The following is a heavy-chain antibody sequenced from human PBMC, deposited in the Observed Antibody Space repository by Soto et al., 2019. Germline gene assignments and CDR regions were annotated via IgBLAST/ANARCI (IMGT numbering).Heavy chain of an antibody. V-gene: IGHV4-31*03. J-gene: IGHJ4*02. CDR1: DASISTATFY. Sequence: PSETLSLTCTVSDASISTATFYWIRQLPGEALEWIGYIYYSGSAYYNSSLRSRATLSLDTSKSEFSLTLTSLTAADTAVYYCARGEAGVAGRLDYWGRGTLVTVSS. CDR3: ARGEAGVAGRLDY. D-gene: IGHD6-19*01. CDR2: IYYSGSA.